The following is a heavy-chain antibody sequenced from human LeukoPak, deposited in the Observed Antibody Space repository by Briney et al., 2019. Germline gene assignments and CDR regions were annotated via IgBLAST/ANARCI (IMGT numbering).Heavy chain of an antibody. J-gene: IGHJ4*02. CDR2: IYSGGST. CDR3: ARDRLSCSGGSCYSIDY. CDR1: GFTVSSNY. D-gene: IGHD2-15*01. Sequence: GSLRLSCAASGFTVSSNYMSWVRQAPGKGLEWVSVIYSGGSTYYADSVKGRFTISRDNSKNTLYLQMNSLRAEDTAVYYCARDRLSCSGGSCYSIDYWGQGTLVTVSS. V-gene: IGHV3-66*01.